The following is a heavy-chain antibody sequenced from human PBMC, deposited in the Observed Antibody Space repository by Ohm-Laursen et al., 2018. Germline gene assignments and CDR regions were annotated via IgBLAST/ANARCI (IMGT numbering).Heavy chain of an antibody. CDR3: AKMVGAWDFFDY. D-gene: IGHD1-26*01. CDR2: ITWNSGTI. CDR1: GFTFDDYA. J-gene: IGHJ4*02. V-gene: IGHV3-9*01. Sequence: SLRRSCAASGFTFDDYAMHWVRQAPGKGLEWVSGITWNSGTITYADSVKGRFTISRDNAKNSLYLQMNSLRAEDTALYYCAKMVGAWDFFDYWGQGTLVTVSS.